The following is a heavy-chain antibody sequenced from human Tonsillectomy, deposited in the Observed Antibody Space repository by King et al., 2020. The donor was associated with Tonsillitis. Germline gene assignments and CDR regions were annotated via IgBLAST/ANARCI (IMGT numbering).Heavy chain of an antibody. J-gene: IGHJ6*02. D-gene: IGHD3-9*01. CDR2: IKQDGSEK. CDR3: ARAPTLLDDILTGYYSSYYYYYGMDV. CDR1: GFTFSSYW. V-gene: IGHV3-7*03. Sequence: VQLVESGGGLVQPGGSLRLSCAASGFTFSSYWMSWVRQAPGKGLEWVANIKQDGSEKYYVDSVKGRFTISRDNAKNSLYLQMNSLRAEDTAVYYCARAPTLLDDILTGYYSSYYYYYGMDVWGQGTTVTVSS.